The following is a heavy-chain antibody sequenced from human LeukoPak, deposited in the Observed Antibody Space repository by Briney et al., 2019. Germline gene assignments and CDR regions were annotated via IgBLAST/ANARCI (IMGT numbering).Heavy chain of an antibody. CDR3: TRYSSSSKHLFDP. CDR2: IRSKAYGGTT. CDR1: GFTFGDYA. D-gene: IGHD6-6*01. V-gene: IGHV3-49*03. J-gene: IGHJ5*02. Sequence: GGSLRLSCTASGFTFGDYAMSWFRQAPGKGLEWVGFIRSKAYGGTTEYAASVKGRFTISRDDSKSIAYLQMNSLKTEDTAVYYCTRYSSSSKHLFDPWGQGTLVTVSS.